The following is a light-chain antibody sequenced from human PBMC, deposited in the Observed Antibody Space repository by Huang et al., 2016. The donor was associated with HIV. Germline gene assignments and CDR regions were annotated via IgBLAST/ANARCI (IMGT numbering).Light chain of an antibody. Sequence: ATLSVSPGERATLSCRASQSFSSNLAWYQQKPGQAPRLLIYGASTRATGIPARFSGSGSGTEFTLTISSLQSEDFAVYYCQQYNNWPPVFGGGTKVEIK. J-gene: IGKJ4*01. V-gene: IGKV3-15*01. CDR1: QSFSSN. CDR3: QQYNNWPPV. CDR2: GAS.